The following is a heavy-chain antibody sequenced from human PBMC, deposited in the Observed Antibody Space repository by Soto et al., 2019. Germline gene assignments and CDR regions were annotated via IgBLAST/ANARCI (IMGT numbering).Heavy chain of an antibody. J-gene: IGHJ4*02. CDR3: ARKDSGSYSFDY. CDR2: IYYSGST. V-gene: IGHV4-31*03. D-gene: IGHD1-26*01. CDR1: GGSISSGGYY. Sequence: SETLSLTCTVSGGSISSGGYYWSWIRQHPGKGLEWIGYIYYSGSTYYNPSLKSRVTISVDTSKNQFSLKLSSVTAADTAVYYCARKDSGSYSFDYWGQGTLVTVS.